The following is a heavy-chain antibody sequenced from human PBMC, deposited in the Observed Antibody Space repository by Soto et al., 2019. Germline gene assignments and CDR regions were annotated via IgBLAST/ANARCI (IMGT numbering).Heavy chain of an antibody. CDR3: ARSDGRY. CDR2: IYYSGST. V-gene: IGHV4-59*01. J-gene: IGHJ4*02. Sequence: SETLSLTCTVSGGSISSYYWSWIRQPPVKGLEWIGYIYYSGSTNYNPTLKSRVTISVDTSKNQFSLKLSSVTAADTAVYYCARSDGRYWGQGALVTVSS. CDR1: GGSISSYY.